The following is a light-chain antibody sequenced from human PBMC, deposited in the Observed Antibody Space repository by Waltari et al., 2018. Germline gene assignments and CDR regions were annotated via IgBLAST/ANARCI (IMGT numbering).Light chain of an antibody. CDR2: EVS. CDR3: SSFTASSTQV. CDR1: SSDVGAYDY. J-gene: IGLJ1*01. V-gene: IGLV2-14*01. Sequence: QSALTHPASVSGSPGHSITISCTGTSSDVGAYDYVSWYQQYPGKAPKLMIFEVSNRPSGASIRFSGSKSGNTASLTISGLLPEDEADYYCSSFTASSTQVFGTGTKVTVL.